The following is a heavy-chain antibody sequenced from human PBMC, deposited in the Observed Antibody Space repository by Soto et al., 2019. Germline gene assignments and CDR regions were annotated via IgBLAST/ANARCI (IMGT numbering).Heavy chain of an antibody. Sequence: PLDTLSLTCAVYGGSFSGYYWSWIRQPPGKGLEWIGEINHSGSTNYNPSLKSRVTISVDTSKNQFSLKLSSVTAADTAVYYCASEIPTWKEVDYWGQGTLVTVSS. CDR3: ASEIPTWKEVDY. V-gene: IGHV4-34*01. CDR1: GGSFSGYY. D-gene: IGHD1-1*01. J-gene: IGHJ4*02. CDR2: INHSGST.